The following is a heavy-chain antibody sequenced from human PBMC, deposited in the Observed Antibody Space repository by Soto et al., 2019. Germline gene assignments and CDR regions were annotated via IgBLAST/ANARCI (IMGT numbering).Heavy chain of an antibody. Sequence: SETLSLTCAVYGVSFSDYYWSWIRQPPGKGLEWIGEINHSGSTNYNPSLKSRVTISVDTSKNQFSLKLSSVTAADTAVYYCARWGGYSALAQWGQGTLVTVSS. J-gene: IGHJ4*02. CDR2: INHSGST. CDR1: GVSFSDYY. D-gene: IGHD5-12*01. CDR3: ARWGGYSALAQ. V-gene: IGHV4-34*01.